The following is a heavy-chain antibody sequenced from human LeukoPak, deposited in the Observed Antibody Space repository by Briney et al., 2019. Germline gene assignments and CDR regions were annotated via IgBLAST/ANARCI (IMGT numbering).Heavy chain of an antibody. D-gene: IGHD4-17*01. V-gene: IGHV4-34*01. Sequence: TSETLSLTCAVYGGSFSGYYWSWIRQPPGKGLEWIGEINHSGSTNYNPSLKSRVTISVDTSKNQFSLKLSSVTAADTAVYYCARTTVTTGWSDPWGQGTLVTVSS. J-gene: IGHJ5*02. CDR1: GGSFSGYY. CDR2: INHSGST. CDR3: ARTTVTTGWSDP.